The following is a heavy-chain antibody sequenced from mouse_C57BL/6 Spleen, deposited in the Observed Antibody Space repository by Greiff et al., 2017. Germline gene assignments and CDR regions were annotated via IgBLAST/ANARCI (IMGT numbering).Heavy chain of an antibody. J-gene: IGHJ3*01. CDR3: ARGPYGYDETGFAY. Sequence: QVHVKQSGAELARPGASVKLSCKASGYTFTSYGISWVKQRTGQGLEWIGDIYPRSGNTYYNEKFKGKATLTADKSSSTAYMELRSLTAEDSAVYYCARGPYGYDETGFAYWGQGALVTVSA. CDR2: IYPRSGNT. CDR1: GYTFTSYG. V-gene: IGHV1-81*01. D-gene: IGHD2-2*01.